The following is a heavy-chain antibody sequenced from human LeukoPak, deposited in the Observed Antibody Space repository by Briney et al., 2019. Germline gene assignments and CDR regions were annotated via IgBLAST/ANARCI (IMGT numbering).Heavy chain of an antibody. V-gene: IGHV1-18*01. CDR1: GYTFTSYG. CDR2: VSTYDTNT. J-gene: IGHJ5*02. D-gene: IGHD5-12*01. Sequence: ASVKVSCRASGYTFTSYGIAWVRQAPGQGLEWMGWVSTYDTNTNYAQKFQGRVTMTTDTSSTTAYMELRSLTSDDTAVYYCARDLKREGDIVAPSGDNWFDPWGQGTLVTVSS. CDR3: ARDLKREGDIVAPSGDNWFDP.